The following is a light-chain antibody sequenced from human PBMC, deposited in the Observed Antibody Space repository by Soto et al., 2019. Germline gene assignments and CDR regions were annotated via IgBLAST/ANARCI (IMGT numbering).Light chain of an antibody. V-gene: IGKV3-15*01. J-gene: IGKJ1*01. CDR2: GTS. CDR3: QHHDNCPPWT. Sequence: EVVMTQSPVTRSVSPGDTATLSCRSSQSVGRNLAWYQQKPGQAPRLLLYGTSTRATGIPARFSGSGSGTQFTPTISSMQSQEVAVYYYQHHDNCPPWTFGQGTKVDI. CDR1: QSVGRN.